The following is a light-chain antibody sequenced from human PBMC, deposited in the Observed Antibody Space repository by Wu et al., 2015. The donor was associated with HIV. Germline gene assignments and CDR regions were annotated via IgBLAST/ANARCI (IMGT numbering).Light chain of an antibody. CDR3: QQYNEWPA. J-gene: IGKJ1*01. V-gene: IGKV3-15*01. Sequence: MVMTQSPATLSVSPGERATLSCRASKSVENDLVWYQQKPGQAPKIIIYGASTRATGIPARFSGSGSGTEFTLTISSMQSEDFAVYICQQYNEWPAFGQGTKVEVK. CDR1: KSVEND. CDR2: GAS.